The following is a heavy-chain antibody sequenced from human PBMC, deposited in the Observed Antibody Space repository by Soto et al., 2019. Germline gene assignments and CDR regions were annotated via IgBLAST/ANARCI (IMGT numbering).Heavy chain of an antibody. CDR3: ARVGDDFWSGYSTRPGVAFDY. J-gene: IGHJ4*02. CDR1: GYSFTSYW. Sequence: GESLKISCKGSGYSFTSYWIGWVRQMPGKGLEWMGIIYPGDSDTRYSPSFQGQVTISADKSISTAYLQWSSLKASDTAMYYCARVGDDFWSGYSTRPGVAFDYWGQGTLVTVSS. CDR2: IYPGDSDT. V-gene: IGHV5-51*01. D-gene: IGHD3-3*01.